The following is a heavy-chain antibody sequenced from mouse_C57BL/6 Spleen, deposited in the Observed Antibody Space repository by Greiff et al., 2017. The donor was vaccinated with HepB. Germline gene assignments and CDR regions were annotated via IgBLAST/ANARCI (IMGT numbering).Heavy chain of an antibody. D-gene: IGHD4-1*01. CDR1: GYTFTSYT. Sequence: QVQLQQSGAELARPGASVKMSCKASGYTFTSYTMHWVKQRPGQGLEWIGYINPSSGDTKYNQKFKDKATLTADKSSSTAYMQLSSLTSEDSAVYYCARSLLTGTRGGFDYWGQGTTLTVSS. J-gene: IGHJ2*01. V-gene: IGHV1-4*01. CDR3: ARSLLTGTRGGFDY. CDR2: INPSSGDT.